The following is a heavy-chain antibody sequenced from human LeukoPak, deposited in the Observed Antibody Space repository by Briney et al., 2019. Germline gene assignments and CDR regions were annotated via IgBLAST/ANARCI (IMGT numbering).Heavy chain of an antibody. V-gene: IGHV1-18*01. D-gene: IGHD3-10*01. CDR3: ARDFGYGSGVYYFDY. J-gene: IGHJ4*02. Sequence: ASVKVSCKASGYTFTSYGISWVRQAPGQGLEWMGWISAYNGNTNYAQKLQGRVTMTTDTSTSTAYMELRSLRSDDTAVYYCARDFGYGSGVYYFDYWGQGTPITVSS. CDR2: ISAYNGNT. CDR1: GYTFTSYG.